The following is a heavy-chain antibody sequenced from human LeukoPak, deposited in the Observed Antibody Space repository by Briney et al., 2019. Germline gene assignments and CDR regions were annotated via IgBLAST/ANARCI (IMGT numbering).Heavy chain of an antibody. Sequence: PSETLSLTCTVSGGSISSYYWSWIRQPPGKGLEWIEYIYYSGSTNYNPSLKSRVTISVDTSKNQFSLKLSSVTAADTAVYYCARGQDYDFWSGYYYGWFDPWGQGTLVTVSS. CDR2: IYYSGST. D-gene: IGHD3-3*01. CDR1: GGSISSYY. V-gene: IGHV4-59*01. J-gene: IGHJ5*02. CDR3: ARGQDYDFWSGYYYGWFDP.